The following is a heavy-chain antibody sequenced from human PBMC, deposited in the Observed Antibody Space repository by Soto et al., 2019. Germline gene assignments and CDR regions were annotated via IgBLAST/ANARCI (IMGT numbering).Heavy chain of an antibody. V-gene: IGHV3-48*02. Sequence: GGSLRLSCAASGFTFSTFSMNWVRQAPGKGLEWLSYIGGSGGSISYADSVKGRFTISRDNGKNTLYLQMSSLRDEDTAVYYCARDLAWAFDSCHQGALVTVSS. J-gene: IGHJ4*02. CDR2: IGGSGGSI. CDR1: GFTFSTFS. CDR3: ARDLAWAFDS. D-gene: IGHD1-26*01.